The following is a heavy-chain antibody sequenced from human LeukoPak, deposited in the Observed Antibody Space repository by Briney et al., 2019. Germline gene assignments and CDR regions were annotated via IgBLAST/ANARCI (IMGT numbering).Heavy chain of an antibody. CDR1: GFTFSSYW. J-gene: IGHJ4*02. CDR2: INSDGSST. V-gene: IGHV3-74*01. CDR3: ARGYCSSTSCYPFDY. Sequence: GGSVRLSCAASGFTFSSYWMHWVRQAPGKGLVWVSRINSDGSSTSYADSVKGRFTISRDNAKNTLYLQMNSLRAEDTAVYYCARGYCSSTSCYPFDYWGQGTLITVSS. D-gene: IGHD2-2*01.